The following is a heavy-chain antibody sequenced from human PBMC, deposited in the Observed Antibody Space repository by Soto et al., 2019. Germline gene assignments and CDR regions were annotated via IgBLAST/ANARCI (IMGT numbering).Heavy chain of an antibody. V-gene: IGHV4-30-2*01. CDR3: ARARDCSSTSCSRGDWLDP. Sequence: TLSLTCAVSGGSISSGGYSWSWIRQPPGKGLEWIGYIYHSGSTYYNPSLKSRVTISVDRSKNQFSLKLSSVTAADTAVYYCARARDCSSTSCSRGDWLDPWGQGTLVTVSS. CDR1: GGSISSGGYS. J-gene: IGHJ5*02. D-gene: IGHD2-2*01. CDR2: IYHSGST.